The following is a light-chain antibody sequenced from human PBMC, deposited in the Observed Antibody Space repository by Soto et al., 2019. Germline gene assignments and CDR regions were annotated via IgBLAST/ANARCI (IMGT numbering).Light chain of an antibody. CDR2: DNN. Sequence: QSVLTQPPSVSAAPGQKVTISCSGSSSNIGNNYVSWYQQLPGTAPKLLIYDNNKRPSGIPDRFSGSKSGTSATLGITGLQTGDEVDYYCGTWDSSLSAHWVFGGGTQLTVL. CDR3: GTWDSSLSAHWV. CDR1: SSNIGNNY. V-gene: IGLV1-51*01. J-gene: IGLJ3*02.